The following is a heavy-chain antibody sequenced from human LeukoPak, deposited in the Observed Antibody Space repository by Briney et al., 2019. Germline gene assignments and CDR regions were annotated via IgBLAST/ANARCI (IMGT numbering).Heavy chain of an antibody. CDR2: INHSGST. Sequence: SETLSLTCAVYGGSFSGYYWSWIRQPPGKGLEWIGEINHSGSTNYNPSLKSRVTISVDTSKNQFSLKLSSVTAADTAVYYCARGVGYCSGGRCPFDYWGRGTQVTVSS. V-gene: IGHV4-34*01. CDR1: GGSFSGYY. D-gene: IGHD2-15*01. CDR3: ARGVGYCSGGRCPFDY. J-gene: IGHJ4*01.